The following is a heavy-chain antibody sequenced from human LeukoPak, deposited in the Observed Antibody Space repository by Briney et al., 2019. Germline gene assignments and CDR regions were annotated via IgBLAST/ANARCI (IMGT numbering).Heavy chain of an antibody. Sequence: GGSLRLSCAASGFTFSSYAMSWVRQAPGKGLEWVSAISGSGGSTYYADSVKGRSTISRDNSKNTLYLQMNSLRAEDTAVYYCATQGEMGAFYFDYWGQGTLVTVSS. CDR2: ISGSGGST. J-gene: IGHJ4*02. V-gene: IGHV3-23*01. CDR3: ATQGEMGAFYFDY. CDR1: GFTFSSYA. D-gene: IGHD1-26*01.